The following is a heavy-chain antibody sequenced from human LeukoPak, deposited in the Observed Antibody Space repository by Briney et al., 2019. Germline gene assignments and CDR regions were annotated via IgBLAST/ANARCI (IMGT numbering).Heavy chain of an antibody. D-gene: IGHD3-16*01. CDR3: ARGGWRLPSVV. CDR2: IYYSGST. CDR1: GGSISSGGYY. J-gene: IGHJ6*04. Sequence: PSETLSLTCTVSGGSISSGGYYWSWIRQHPGKGLEWIGYIYYSGSTYYNPSLKSRVTISVDTSKNQFSLKLSSVTAADTAVYYCARGGWRLPSVVWGKGTTVTVSS. V-gene: IGHV4-31*03.